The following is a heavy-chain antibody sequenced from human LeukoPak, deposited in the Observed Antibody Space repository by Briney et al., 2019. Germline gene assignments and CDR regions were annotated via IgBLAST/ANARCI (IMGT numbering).Heavy chain of an antibody. Sequence: QPGGSLRLSCAASGFTFSTYAMHWVRQAPGKGPEWVAVISYDGSYKYYADSVKGRFTISRDNSKSTLYLQMNSLRAEDTAVYYCAKDLRISMIRSFDYWGQGTLVTVSS. D-gene: IGHD3-10*01. J-gene: IGHJ4*02. CDR1: GFTFSTYA. CDR2: ISYDGSYK. V-gene: IGHV3-30*18. CDR3: AKDLRISMIRSFDY.